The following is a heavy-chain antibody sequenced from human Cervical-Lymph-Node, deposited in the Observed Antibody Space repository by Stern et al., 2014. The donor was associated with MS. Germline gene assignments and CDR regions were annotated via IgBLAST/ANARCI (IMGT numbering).Heavy chain of an antibody. J-gene: IGHJ5*02. CDR1: GYPFSSYG. D-gene: IGHD4-17*01. CDR2: ISPKNGDT. V-gene: IGHV1-18*01. CDR3: ARVKATVTSFLRWFDP. Sequence: LVQSAAVVKKPGASVKVSCKASGYPFSSYGISWVRQTARQGLEWMGWISPKNGDTKYAEKFQDRVTMTIDTSTSTVHMELGSLTSDDTALYYCARVKATVTSFLRWFDPWGQGTLVTVSS.